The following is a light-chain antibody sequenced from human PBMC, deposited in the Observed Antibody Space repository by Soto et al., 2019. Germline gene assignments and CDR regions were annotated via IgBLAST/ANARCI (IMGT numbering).Light chain of an antibody. J-gene: IGLJ1*01. Sequence: QSALTQPASVSASPGQSITISCTGTSSDVGTYDDVSWYRQHPGKAPKLLNYEVTNRPSGVSNRFSGSKSGNTASLTISGLQAEDEADYYCSSYTTSSTYVFGSGTKVTVL. CDR2: EVT. CDR1: SSDVGTYDD. CDR3: SSYTTSSTYV. V-gene: IGLV2-14*01.